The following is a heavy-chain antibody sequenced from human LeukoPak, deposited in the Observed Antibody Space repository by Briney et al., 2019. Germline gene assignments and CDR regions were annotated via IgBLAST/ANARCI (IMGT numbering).Heavy chain of an antibody. Sequence: SQTLSLTCTVSGGSISSGDYYWSWIRQPLGKGLEWIGYIHHSGSTYYNSSLKSRGTISVDRSKNQFSLKLSSVTAADTAVYYCGSRRTAMFGVIKGPIDYWGQGTLVTVSS. CDR1: GGSISSGDYY. V-gene: IGHV4-30-2*01. J-gene: IGHJ4*02. CDR2: IHHSGST. CDR3: GSRRTAMFGVIKGPIDY. D-gene: IGHD3-3*01.